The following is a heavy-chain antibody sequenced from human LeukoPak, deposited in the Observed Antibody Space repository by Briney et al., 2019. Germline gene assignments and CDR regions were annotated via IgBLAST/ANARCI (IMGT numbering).Heavy chain of an antibody. V-gene: IGHV3-33*06. Sequence: GRSLRLSCAASGFTFSSYGMHWVRQAPGKGLEWVAVIWYDGSNKYYADSVKGRFTISRDNSKNTLYLQTNSLRAEDTAVYYCAKDKGAHDSSGWYWGAFDIWGQGTMVTVSS. D-gene: IGHD6-19*01. CDR1: GFTFSSYG. CDR2: IWYDGSNK. CDR3: AKDKGAHDSSGWYWGAFDI. J-gene: IGHJ3*02.